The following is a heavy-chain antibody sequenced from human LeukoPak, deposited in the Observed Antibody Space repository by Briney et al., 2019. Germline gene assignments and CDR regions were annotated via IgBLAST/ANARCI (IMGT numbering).Heavy chain of an antibody. V-gene: IGHV1-3*01. CDR1: GYTFTSYA. CDR2: INAGNGNT. D-gene: IGHD2-2*01. J-gene: IGHJ5*02. Sequence: GSSVKVSCKASGYTFTSYAMHWVRQAPGQRLEWMGWINAGNGNTKYSQKFQGRVTITRDTSASTAYMELSSLRSEDTAVYYCARDRGYCISTSCRRVWFDPWGQGTLVTVSS. CDR3: ARDRGYCISTSCRRVWFDP.